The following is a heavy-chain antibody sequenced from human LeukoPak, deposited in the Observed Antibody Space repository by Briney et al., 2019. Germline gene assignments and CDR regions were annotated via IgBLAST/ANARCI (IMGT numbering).Heavy chain of an antibody. Sequence: PGGSLRLSCAASGLTFTNHVMHWVRQAPGKGLEWVALVWYDTTKKYYADSVKGRFTISRDNAKNSLYLQMNSLRAEDTAVYYCARSFGVDIYWGQGTLVTVSS. D-gene: IGHD3-3*01. CDR3: ARSFGVDIY. CDR1: GLTFTNHV. CDR2: VWYDTTKK. V-gene: IGHV3-33*01. J-gene: IGHJ4*02.